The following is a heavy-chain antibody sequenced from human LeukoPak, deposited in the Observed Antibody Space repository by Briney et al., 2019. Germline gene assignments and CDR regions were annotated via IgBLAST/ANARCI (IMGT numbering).Heavy chain of an antibody. D-gene: IGHD1-26*01. Sequence: SETLSLTCAVSGGSISSSNWWSWARQPPGKGLEWIGEIYHSGSTNYNPSLKSRVTISVDKSKNQFSLRLNSVTAADTAVYYCARSRAFNSGAFDPWGQGSLVTVSS. CDR3: ARSRAFNSGAFDP. J-gene: IGHJ5*02. V-gene: IGHV4-4*02. CDR2: IYHSGST. CDR1: GGSISSSNW.